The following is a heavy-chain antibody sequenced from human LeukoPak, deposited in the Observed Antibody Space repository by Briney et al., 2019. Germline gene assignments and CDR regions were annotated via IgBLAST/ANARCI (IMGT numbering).Heavy chain of an antibody. CDR3: AKVSGWRSYWYHVFDY. Sequence: SQRLPYAASGCSFSNYAISGFRQAPRRGLEGVSSISRNGGSTYYQPSLKGRFTISRDNSKNPLYLQLNSLTAEDTAVYYWAKVSGWRSYWYHVFDYWGQGTMVTVSS. V-gene: IGHV3-23*01. CDR1: GCSFSNYA. J-gene: IGHJ4*02. CDR2: ISRNGGST. D-gene: IGHD3-10*01.